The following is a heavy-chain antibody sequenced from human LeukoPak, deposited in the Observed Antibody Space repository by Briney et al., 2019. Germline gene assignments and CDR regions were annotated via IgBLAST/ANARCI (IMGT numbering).Heavy chain of an antibody. Sequence: GGSLRLSCAASGFTFNSYGMHWVRQAPGKGLEWVAVISYDGSNKYYADSVKGRFTISRDNSKNTLYLQMNSLRAEDTAVYYCARGDAAAMVRGVYYMDVWGKGTTVTTSS. J-gene: IGHJ6*03. V-gene: IGHV3-30*03. CDR1: GFTFNSYG. CDR2: ISYDGSNK. D-gene: IGHD3-10*01. CDR3: ARGDAAAMVRGVYYMDV.